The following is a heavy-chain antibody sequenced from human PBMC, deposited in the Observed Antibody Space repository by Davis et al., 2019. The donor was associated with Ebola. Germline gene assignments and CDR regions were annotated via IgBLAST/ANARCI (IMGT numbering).Heavy chain of an antibody. CDR1: GFTFSSYG. CDR3: AKALRQWQQFDY. V-gene: IGHV3-33*06. D-gene: IGHD6-19*01. CDR2: IWYDGSNK. J-gene: IGHJ4*02. Sequence: GESLKISCAASGFTFSSYGMHWVRQAPGTGLEWVAVIWYDGSNKYYADSVKGRFTISRDNSKNTLYLQMNSLRAEDTAVYYCAKALRQWQQFDYWGQGTLVTVSS.